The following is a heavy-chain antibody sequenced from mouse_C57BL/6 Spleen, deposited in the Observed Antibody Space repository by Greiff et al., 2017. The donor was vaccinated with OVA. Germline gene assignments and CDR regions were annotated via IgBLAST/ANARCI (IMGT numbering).Heavy chain of an antibody. J-gene: IGHJ3*01. Sequence: VQLQQSGPELVKPGASVKISCKASGYTFTDYYMNWVKQSHGKSLEWIGDINPNNGGTSYNQKFKGKATLTVDKSSSTAYMELRSLTSEDSAVYYCARGGYYDYARGFAYWGQGTLVTVSA. CDR3: ARGGYYDYARGFAY. CDR1: GYTFTDYY. CDR2: INPNNGGT. D-gene: IGHD2-4*01. V-gene: IGHV1-26*01.